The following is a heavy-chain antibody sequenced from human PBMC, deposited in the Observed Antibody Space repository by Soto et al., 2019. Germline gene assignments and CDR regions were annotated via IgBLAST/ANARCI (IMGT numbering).Heavy chain of an antibody. D-gene: IGHD4-4*01. CDR3: VHRRFDSTNCGWFDP. Sequence: SGPTLVNPTQTLTLTCTFSGFSLSSDGVGVGWIRQPPGKALEWLALIYWDDYKRYSPSLKNRLNITRDTSKNQVVLTLTNMDPVDTATYYCVHRRFDSTNCGWFDPCREVTLFTGAS. J-gene: IGHJ5*02. CDR1: GFSLSSDGVG. CDR2: IYWDDYK. V-gene: IGHV2-5*02.